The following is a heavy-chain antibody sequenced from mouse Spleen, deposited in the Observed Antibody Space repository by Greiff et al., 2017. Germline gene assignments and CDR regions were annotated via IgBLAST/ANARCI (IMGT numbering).Heavy chain of an antibody. CDR2: IYPRSGNT. V-gene: IGHV1-81*01. D-gene: IGHD4-1*01. Sequence: QVHVKQSGAELARPGASVKLSCKASGYTFTSYGISWVKQRTGQGLEWIGEIYPRSGNTYYNEKFKGKATLTADKSSSTAYMELRSLTSEDSAVYFCARAGTGYAMDYWGQGTSVTVSS. CDR3: ARAGTGYAMDY. CDR1: GYTFTSYG. J-gene: IGHJ4*01.